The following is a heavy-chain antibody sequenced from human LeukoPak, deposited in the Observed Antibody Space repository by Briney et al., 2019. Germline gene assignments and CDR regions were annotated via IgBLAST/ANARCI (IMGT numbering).Heavy chain of an antibody. CDR1: GYTFTGYY. CDR3: ARDWRDTAMYYYYYYMDV. D-gene: IGHD5-18*01. V-gene: IGHV1-2*02. J-gene: IGHJ6*03. CDR2: INPNSGGT. Sequence: ASEKVSCKASGYTFTGYYMHWVRQAPGQGLEWMGWINPNSGGTNYAQKFQGRVTMTRDTSISTAYMELSRLRSDDTAVYYCARDWRDTAMYYYYYYMDVWGKGTTVTISS.